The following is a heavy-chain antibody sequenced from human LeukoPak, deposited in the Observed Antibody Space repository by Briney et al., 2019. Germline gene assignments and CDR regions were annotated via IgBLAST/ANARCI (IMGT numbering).Heavy chain of an antibody. CDR1: GYTFTSYY. D-gene: IGHD3-3*01. CDR2: INPSGGST. Sequence: ASVKVSCKASGYTFTSYYMHWVRQAPGQGLEWMGIINPSGGSTSYAQKFQGRVTMTRDMSTSTVYMELSSLRSEDTAVYYCARKDAIFGVVPWGFDPWGQGTLVTVSS. J-gene: IGHJ5*02. CDR3: ARKDAIFGVVPWGFDP. V-gene: IGHV1-46*01.